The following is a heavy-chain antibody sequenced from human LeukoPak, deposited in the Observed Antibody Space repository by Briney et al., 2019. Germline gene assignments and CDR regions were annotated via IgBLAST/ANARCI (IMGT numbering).Heavy chain of an antibody. CDR2: IKSDGDGSGT. CDR1: GFTLGSYW. V-gene: IGHV3-74*01. D-gene: IGHD1-26*01. CDR3: ARDRIGSYYYMDV. Sequence: GGSLRLSCAASGFTLGSYWMHWVRQAPGKGLVWVSRIKSDGDGSGTTYADSVKGRFTISRDNAKNTLDMQMNSLRAEDTAVYYCARDRIGSYYYMDVWGKGTTVTVSS. J-gene: IGHJ6*03.